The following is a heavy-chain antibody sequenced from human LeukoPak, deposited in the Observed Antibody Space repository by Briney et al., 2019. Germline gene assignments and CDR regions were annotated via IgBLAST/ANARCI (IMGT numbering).Heavy chain of an antibody. J-gene: IGHJ5*02. Sequence: SETLSLTCTVSGYSISNNNYHWGWIRQPPGKGLEWIGSIHYSGTTYYNPSLKSRVTISVDTSKNQFSLKLSSVTAADTAVYYCARRGDYGSAWFDPWGQGTVATVSS. CDR1: GYSISNNNYH. D-gene: IGHD4-17*01. CDR2: IHYSGTT. CDR3: ARRGDYGSAWFDP. V-gene: IGHV4-39*01.